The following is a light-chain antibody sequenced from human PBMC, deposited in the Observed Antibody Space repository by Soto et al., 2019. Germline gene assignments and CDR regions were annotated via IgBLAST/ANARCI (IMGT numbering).Light chain of an antibody. J-gene: IGLJ2*01. Sequence: QSVLTQPASVSGSPGQSITISCTGTSSDVGGYDYVSWYQQYPGDAPQLIIYDVSNRPSGVSHRFSGSKSGNTASLTISGLQAEDEADYYCSSYTTGSTRIFGGGTKVTVL. V-gene: IGLV2-14*03. CDR3: SSYTTGSTRI. CDR2: DVS. CDR1: SSDVGGYDY.